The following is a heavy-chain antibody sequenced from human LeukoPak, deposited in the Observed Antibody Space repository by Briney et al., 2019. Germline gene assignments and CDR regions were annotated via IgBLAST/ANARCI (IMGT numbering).Heavy chain of an antibody. CDR1: GFTFNTYA. CDR3: ARDSRSYYYDSTPSYYFDF. Sequence: GGSLRLSCVASGFTFNTYAIHWVRQTPGKGLEWVAVILYDGSDKDYADSVKGRFTISRDNSKNTLYLQMNSLRDEDTAVYYCARDSRSYYYDSTPSYYFDFWGQGALVTVSS. D-gene: IGHD3-22*01. V-gene: IGHV3-30*04. CDR2: ILYDGSDK. J-gene: IGHJ4*02.